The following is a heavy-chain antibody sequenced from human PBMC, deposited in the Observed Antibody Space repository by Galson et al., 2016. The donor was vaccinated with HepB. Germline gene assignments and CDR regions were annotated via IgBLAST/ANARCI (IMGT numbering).Heavy chain of an antibody. Sequence: SLRLSCAASGFTFSRYEMNWVRQAPGKGLEWVSYISGSGTTIYYADSVKGRFTISRDNAKNSLYLQMNSLGAEDTAFYYCAREPVRLDDLLTGPPKNPDYWGQGTLVTVSS. CDR1: GFTFSRYE. J-gene: IGHJ4*02. V-gene: IGHV3-48*03. CDR2: ISGSGTTI. CDR3: AREPVRLDDLLTGPPKNPDY. D-gene: IGHD3-9*01.